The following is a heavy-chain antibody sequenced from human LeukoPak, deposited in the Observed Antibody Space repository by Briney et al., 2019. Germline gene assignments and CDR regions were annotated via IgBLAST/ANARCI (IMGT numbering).Heavy chain of an antibody. Sequence: GGSLRLSCAASGFTVSRTWMAWVRQAPGKSLEWVANINEDASTRQYLDSVKGRFTMSRDNAKNSVALQMNNLRVEDTAVYYCARDQSASLDYWGQGTLVTVSS. CDR1: GFTVSRTW. CDR3: ARDQSASLDY. J-gene: IGHJ4*02. CDR2: INEDASTR. V-gene: IGHV3-7*01.